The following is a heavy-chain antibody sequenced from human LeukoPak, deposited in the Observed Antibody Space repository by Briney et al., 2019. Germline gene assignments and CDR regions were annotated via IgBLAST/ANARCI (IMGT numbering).Heavy chain of an antibody. J-gene: IGHJ6*02. CDR3: AREIVVVVAATQVKSYYYYGMDV. D-gene: IGHD2-15*01. CDR2: MNPNSGNT. V-gene: IGHV1-8*01. Sequence: ASVKVSCKASGYTFTSYDINWVRQATGQGLEWMGWMNPNSGNTGYAQKFQGRVTMTRNTSISTAYMELSSLRSEDTAVYYCAREIVVVVAATQVKSYYYYGMDVWGQGTTVTVSS. CDR1: GYTFTSYD.